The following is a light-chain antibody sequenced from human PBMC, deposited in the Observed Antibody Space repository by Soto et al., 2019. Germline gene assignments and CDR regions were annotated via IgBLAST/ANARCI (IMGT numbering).Light chain of an antibody. CDR1: QSISSW. CDR2: RAF. J-gene: IGKJ1*01. Sequence: DIQMTQSPSTLSASVGDRVTITCRASQSISSWLAWYQQKPGKAPKLLIYRAFSLQSGAPSRFSGSGSGTEFTLTISSLQPDDFATYYCQEYQSYPWTFGQGTKVEIK. CDR3: QEYQSYPWT. V-gene: IGKV1-5*03.